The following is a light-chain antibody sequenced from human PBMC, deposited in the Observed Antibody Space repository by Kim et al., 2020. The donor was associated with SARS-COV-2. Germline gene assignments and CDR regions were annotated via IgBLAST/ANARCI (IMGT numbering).Light chain of an antibody. J-gene: IGKJ4*01. CDR3: QQGFSTPPT. Sequence: PCVGDRVTITCRASQSIINYLNWYQRKPGKAPELLIFAASSLRSGVPSRFSASGSGTDFTLTISSLQSEDFATYYCQQGFSTPPTFGGGTKVDIK. CDR1: QSIINY. CDR2: AAS. V-gene: IGKV1-39*01.